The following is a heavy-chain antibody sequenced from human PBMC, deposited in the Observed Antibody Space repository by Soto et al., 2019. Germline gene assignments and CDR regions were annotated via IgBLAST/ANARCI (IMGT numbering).Heavy chain of an antibody. Sequence: QVQLVESGGGVVQPGRSLRLFCAASGFTFSSYAMHWVRQAPGKGLEWVAVISYDGSNKYYADSVKGRFTISRDNSKNTLYLQMNSLRAEDTAVYYCARYEIRFSWAYGMDVWGQGTTVTVSS. CDR1: GFTFSSYA. D-gene: IGHD3-3*01. CDR2: ISYDGSNK. CDR3: ARYEIRFSWAYGMDV. V-gene: IGHV3-30-3*01. J-gene: IGHJ6*02.